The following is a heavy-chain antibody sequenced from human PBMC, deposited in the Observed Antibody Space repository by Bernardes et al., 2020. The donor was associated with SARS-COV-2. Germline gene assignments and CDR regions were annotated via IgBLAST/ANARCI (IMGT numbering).Heavy chain of an antibody. D-gene: IGHD2-2*01. V-gene: IGHV3-48*01. CDR2: ISSSGTVI. J-gene: IGHJ6*01. CDR1: GFTFSGSS. CDR3: ARRPDFALTPTASASGMDV. Sequence: GGSLRLSCAASGFTFSGSSMNWVRQAPGKGLQWVAYISSSGTVIYYADSVKGRFTISRDNAMNSLYLQMNGLRAEDTAVYYCARRPDFALTPTASASGMDVWGPATTVTVSA.